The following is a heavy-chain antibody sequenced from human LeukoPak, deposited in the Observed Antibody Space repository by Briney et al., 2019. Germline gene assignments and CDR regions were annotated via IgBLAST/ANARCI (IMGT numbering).Heavy chain of an antibody. J-gene: IGHJ4*02. D-gene: IGHD5-24*01. CDR2: IYHSGST. CDR3: AREERWLIDY. V-gene: IGHV4-38-2*02. CDR1: GYSISSGYY. Sequence: SETLSLTCTVSGYSISSGYYWGWIRQPPGEGLEWIGIIYHSGSTYYNPSLKSRVTISVDTSKNQFSLKLSSVTAADTAVYYCAREERWLIDYWGQGTLVTVSS.